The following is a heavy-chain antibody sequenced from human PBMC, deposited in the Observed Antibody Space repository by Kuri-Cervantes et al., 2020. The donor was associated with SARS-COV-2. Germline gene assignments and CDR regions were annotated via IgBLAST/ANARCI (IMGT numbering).Heavy chain of an antibody. CDR2: IDPGDSYT. CDR3: ARRRFGDNYFYGMDV. Sequence: GESLKISCKGSGYNFTNYWITWVRQMPGKGLEWMGRIDPGDSYTNYSPSFHGHVTISVDKSINTAYLQWTRLKASDTAMYYCARRRFGDNYFYGMDVWGQGTTVTVSS. V-gene: IGHV5-10-1*01. J-gene: IGHJ6*02. D-gene: IGHD3-10*01. CDR1: GYNFTNYW.